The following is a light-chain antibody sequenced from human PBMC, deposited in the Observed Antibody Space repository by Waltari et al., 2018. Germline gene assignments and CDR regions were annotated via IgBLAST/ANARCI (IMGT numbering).Light chain of an antibody. CDR2: GHN. CDR3: AAWDDSLSGLV. Sequence: QSVLTQPPSASGTPGQRVTISCSGSSSNIGTNSVNWYQQLPGTAPKLLIYGHNHRPAGVPDRFSGSKSGSSASLAIIGLQSEDEADYYCAAWDDSLSGLVFGGGTKVTVL. V-gene: IGLV1-44*01. CDR1: SSNIGTNS. J-gene: IGLJ3*02.